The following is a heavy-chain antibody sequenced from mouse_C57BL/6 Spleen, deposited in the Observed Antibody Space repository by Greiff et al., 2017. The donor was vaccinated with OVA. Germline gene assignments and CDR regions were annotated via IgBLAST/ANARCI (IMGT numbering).Heavy chain of an antibody. Sequence: VKLLASGAELVRPGASVQLSCTASGFNIKDDYMHWVKQRPEQGLEWIGWIDPENGDTEYASKFQGKATITADTSSHTAYLQLSSLTSEDTAVYYCTPSLGVSSYDAMDYWGQGTAVTVSS. V-gene: IGHV14-4*01. D-gene: IGHD1-1*01. CDR3: TPSLGVSSYDAMDY. CDR2: IDPENGDT. CDR1: GFNIKDDY. J-gene: IGHJ4*01.